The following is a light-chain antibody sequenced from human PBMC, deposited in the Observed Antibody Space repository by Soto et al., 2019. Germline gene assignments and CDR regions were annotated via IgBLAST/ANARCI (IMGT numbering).Light chain of an antibody. CDR2: SSS. CDR1: QDIGID. J-gene: IGKJ1*01. Sequence: DIQMTQFPFSLSASVRDRVTITCRASQDIGIDLGWYQQKPGQAPKRLIYSSSNLHSGVPSRFGGSGSGTEFTLTISNLQPEDFATYYCLQHNAYPWTFDQGTKVEIK. CDR3: LQHNAYPWT. V-gene: IGKV1-17*02.